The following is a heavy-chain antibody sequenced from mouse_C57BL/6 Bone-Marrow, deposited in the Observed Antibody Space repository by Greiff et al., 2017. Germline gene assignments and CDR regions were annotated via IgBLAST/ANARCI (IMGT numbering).Heavy chain of an antibody. J-gene: IGHJ4*01. CDR2: ISDGGSYT. D-gene: IGHD2-2*01. CDR3: GGGGLRDCAMEV. Sequence: EVHLVESGGGLVKPGGSLKLSCAASGFTFSSYAMSWVRQTPEKRLEWVATISDGGSYTYYPDNVTGRFTISRDNAKHNLYLQMSHLKSEDAAMCYCGGGGLRDCAMEVWGKGTSGTVSS. CDR1: GFTFSSYA. V-gene: IGHV5-4*01.